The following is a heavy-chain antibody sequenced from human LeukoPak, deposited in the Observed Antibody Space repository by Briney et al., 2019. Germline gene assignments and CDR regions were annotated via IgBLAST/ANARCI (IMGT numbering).Heavy chain of an antibody. Sequence: KTSETLSLTCTVSGGSISSSSYYWGWIRQPPGKGLEWIGSIYYSGSTYYNPSLKSRVTISVDTSKNQFSLKLSSVTAADTAVYYCARRQAWFGESLFDPWGQGTLVTVSS. CDR2: IYYSGST. CDR3: ARRQAWFGESLFDP. V-gene: IGHV4-39*01. CDR1: GGSISSSSYY. D-gene: IGHD3-10*01. J-gene: IGHJ5*02.